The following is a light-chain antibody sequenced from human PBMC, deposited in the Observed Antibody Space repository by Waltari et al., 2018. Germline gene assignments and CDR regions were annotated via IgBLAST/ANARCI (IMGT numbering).Light chain of an antibody. CDR3: MQTKQFPWT. Sequence: DIVMTQTPVSLSVTPGQSASTSCTFSQSPLYTDGKTYFYWYLQKAGQPPQLLIYEISKRFSGVPDRFSGSGSGTDFTLKISRVEAEDVGVYYCMQTKQFPWTLGQGTKVEVK. V-gene: IGKV2D-29*01. CDR1: QSPLYTDGKTY. J-gene: IGKJ1*01. CDR2: EIS.